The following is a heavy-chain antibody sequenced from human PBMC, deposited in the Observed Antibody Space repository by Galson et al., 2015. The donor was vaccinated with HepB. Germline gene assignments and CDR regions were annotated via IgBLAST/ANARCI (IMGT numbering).Heavy chain of an antibody. D-gene: IGHD2-21*01. J-gene: IGHJ5*02. V-gene: IGHV3-48*01. CDR1: GFTLSSHS. CDR3: TTRDIVVIPGSQKRFAP. Sequence: SLRLSCAASGFTLSSHSINWVRQAPGKGLEWISYISISGGTVHYADSVKGRFTISRDNVKTSVYLQLNNLRVEDTARYYCTTRDIVVIPGSQKRFAPWGQGTLVTVSS. CDR2: ISISGGTV.